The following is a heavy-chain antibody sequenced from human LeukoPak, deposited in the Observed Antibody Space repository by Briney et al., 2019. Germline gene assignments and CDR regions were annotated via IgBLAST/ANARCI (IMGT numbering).Heavy chain of an antibody. J-gene: IGHJ4*02. D-gene: IGHD6-6*01. V-gene: IGHV4-39*01. Sequence: PSETLSLTCSDSGASISSSSYYWGWIRQTPGKGLEWIGSIYYSGSTYYNPSLRSRVTISMDTSKNQFSLKLSSVPAADTAVYYCARLFEARPGYFDYCGQGTLVTVSS. CDR3: ARLFEARPGYFDY. CDR2: IYYSGST. CDR1: GASISSSSYY.